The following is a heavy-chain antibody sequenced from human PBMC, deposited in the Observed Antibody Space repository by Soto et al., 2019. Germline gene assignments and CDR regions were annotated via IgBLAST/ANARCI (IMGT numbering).Heavy chain of an antibody. V-gene: IGHV2-5*02. CDR2: IYWDDDK. CDR3: AHMRLAAYYYGMDV. Sequence: QITLKESGPTLVKPTQTLTLTCTFSGFSLSTSGVGVGWIRQPPGKALEWLALIYWDDDKRYSPSLKSRLTITKDTPKNQVVLTMTHMDPVDTATYYCAHMRLAAYYYGMDVWGQGTTVTVSS. J-gene: IGHJ6*02. CDR1: GFSLSTSGVG. D-gene: IGHD6-13*01.